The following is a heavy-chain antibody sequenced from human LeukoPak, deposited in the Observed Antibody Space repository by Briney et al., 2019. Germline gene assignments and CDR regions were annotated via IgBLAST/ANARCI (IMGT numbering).Heavy chain of an antibody. D-gene: IGHD6-13*01. J-gene: IGHJ4*02. CDR3: ARANQRIAAAGTVDY. CDR2: IYYSGST. V-gene: IGHV4-39*07. CDR1: GGSNSSSSYY. Sequence: PSETLSLTCTVSGGSNSSSSYYWGWIRQPPGKGLEWIGSIYYSGSTYYNPSLKSRVTISVDTSKNQFSLKLSSVTAADTAVYYCARANQRIAAAGTVDYWGQGTLVTVSS.